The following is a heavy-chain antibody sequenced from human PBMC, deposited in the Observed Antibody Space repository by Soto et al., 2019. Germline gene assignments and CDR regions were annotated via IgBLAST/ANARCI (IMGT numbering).Heavy chain of an antibody. V-gene: IGHV3-7*05. J-gene: IGHJ4*02. Sequence: GGSLRLSCAASGFTFSSYWMSWVRQAPGKGLEWVANIKQDGSEKYYVDFVKGRFTISRDNSKNMLFLQMNGLRAEDTAVYYCAKDRQPDGIWTFDSWGQGTPVTVSS. CDR2: IKQDGSEK. D-gene: IGHD3-9*01. CDR3: AKDRQPDGIWTFDS. CDR1: GFTFSSYW.